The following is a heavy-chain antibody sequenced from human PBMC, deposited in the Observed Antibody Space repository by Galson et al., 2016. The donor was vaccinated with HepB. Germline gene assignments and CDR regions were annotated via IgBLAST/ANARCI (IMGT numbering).Heavy chain of an antibody. D-gene: IGHD1-1*01. CDR3: AIGATGATWRN. V-gene: IGHV3-23*01. Sequence: SLRLSCAVSGPGFKGYGMSWVRQAPGKGLQWVSDIDGEGHTTHHADSVKGRFTMSRDNSQDTVYLEMKSVRVEDTVIYYCAIGATGATWRNWGQGTLVTVSS. CDR2: IDGEGHTT. CDR1: GPGFKGYG. J-gene: IGHJ4*02.